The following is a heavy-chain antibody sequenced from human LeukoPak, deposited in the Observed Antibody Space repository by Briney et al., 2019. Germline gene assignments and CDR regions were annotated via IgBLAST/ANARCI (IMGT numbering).Heavy chain of an antibody. CDR3: ARGGVVVVVAATLAFDI. J-gene: IGHJ3*02. CDR1: GYTFTSYG. CDR2: IIPIFGTA. D-gene: IGHD2-15*01. Sequence: ASVKVSCKASGYTFTSYGISWVRQAPGQGLEWMGGIIPIFGTANYAQKFQGRVTITADKSTSTAYMELSSLRSEDTAVYYCARGGVVVVVAATLAFDIWGQGTMVTVSS. V-gene: IGHV1-69*06.